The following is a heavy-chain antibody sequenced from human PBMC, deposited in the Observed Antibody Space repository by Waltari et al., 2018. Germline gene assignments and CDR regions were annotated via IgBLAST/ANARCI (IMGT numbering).Heavy chain of an antibody. D-gene: IGHD2-2*01. J-gene: IGHJ6*03. CDR1: GGTFSSYA. CDR2: IIPIFGTA. CDR3: ASSYCSSTSCYRWRRDYYYYMDV. V-gene: IGHV1-69*13. Sequence: QVQLVQSGAEVKKPGSSVKVSCKASGGTFSSYAISWVRQAPGQGLEWMGGIIPIFGTANYSQKFQGRVTITADESKSTAYMELSSVTAADTAVYDCASSYCSSTSCYRWRRDYYYYMDVWGKGTTVTVSS.